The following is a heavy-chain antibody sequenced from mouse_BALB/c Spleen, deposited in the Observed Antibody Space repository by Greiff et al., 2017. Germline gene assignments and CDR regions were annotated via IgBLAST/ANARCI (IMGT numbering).Heavy chain of an antibody. V-gene: IGHV3-2*02. CDR1: GYSITSDYA. CDR2: KSYSGST. Sequence: VQLKESGPGLVKPSQSLSLTCTVTGYSITSDYAWNWIRQFPGNKLEWMGYKSYSGSTSYNPSLKSRISITRDTSKNQFFLQLNSVTTEDTATYYCAINGYDGGFAYWGQGTLVTVSA. J-gene: IGHJ3*01. D-gene: IGHD2-2*01. CDR3: AINGYDGGFAY.